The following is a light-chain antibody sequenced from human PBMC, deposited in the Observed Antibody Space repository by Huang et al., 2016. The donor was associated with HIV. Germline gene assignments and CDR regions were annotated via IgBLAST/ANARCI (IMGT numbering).Light chain of an antibody. CDR1: QSVSSSY. V-gene: IGKV3-20*01. Sequence: EIVLTQSPGTLSLSPGERATLSCRASQSVSSSYLAWYQQKPGQAPRLLIYGASNRATGIPDRFRGSGSGTDFTLTISRLEPEDFAVYFCQRYGSSSLTFGGGTKVEIK. J-gene: IGKJ4*01. CDR2: GAS. CDR3: QRYGSSSLT.